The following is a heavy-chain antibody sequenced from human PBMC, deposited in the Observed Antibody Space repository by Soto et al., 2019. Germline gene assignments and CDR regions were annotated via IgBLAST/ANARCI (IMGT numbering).Heavy chain of an antibody. Sequence: ASVKVSCKASGYTFTSYGISWVRQAPGQGLEWMGWISAYNGNTNYAQKLQGRVTMTTDTSTSTAYMELRSLRSDDTAVYYCARVEEPYYYGSGSYYITIDPWGQGTLVTVSS. J-gene: IGHJ5*02. CDR1: GYTFTSYG. D-gene: IGHD3-10*01. V-gene: IGHV1-18*04. CDR2: ISAYNGNT. CDR3: ARVEEPYYYGSGSYYITIDP.